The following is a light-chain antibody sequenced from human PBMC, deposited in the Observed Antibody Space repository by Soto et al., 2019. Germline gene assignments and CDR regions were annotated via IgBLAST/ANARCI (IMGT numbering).Light chain of an antibody. J-gene: IGKJ3*01. CDR2: KAA. CDR1: DNIAPW. V-gene: IGKV1-5*03. CDR3: QQSYSTWGFT. Sequence: DIRMTHSPSTLSASVGDRVAITCRASDNIAPWVAGYQQKPGKAPKLLIYKAANLADEVPSRFASSGSGTYLTLTITRLQPDDFANYYCQQSYSTWGFTLCPGTKVDI.